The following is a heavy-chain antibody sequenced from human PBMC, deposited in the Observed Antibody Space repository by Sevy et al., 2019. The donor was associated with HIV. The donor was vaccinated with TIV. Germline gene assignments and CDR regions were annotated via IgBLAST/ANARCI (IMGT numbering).Heavy chain of an antibody. V-gene: IGHV3-30*02. D-gene: IGHD2-8*02. CDR3: AKDRKVLLVVYAIPFDAIDI. J-gene: IGHJ3*02. CDR1: GFTFSNYG. CDR2: IRYDGSNK. Sequence: GGSLRLSCASSGFTFSNYGMHWVRQAPGKGLEWVAFIRYDGSNKYYSESVKGRFTISRDNSKNTLYLQMNSLRPEDTAVYFCAKDRKVLLVVYAIPFDAIDIWGQGTLVTVSS.